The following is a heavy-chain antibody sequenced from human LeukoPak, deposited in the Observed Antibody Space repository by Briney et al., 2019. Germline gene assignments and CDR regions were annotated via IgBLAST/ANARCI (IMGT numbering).Heavy chain of an antibody. CDR1: GGSISSGDYY. D-gene: IGHD3-10*01. V-gene: IGHV4-30-4*01. Sequence: PSQTLSLTCTVSGGSISSGDYYWSWIRQPPGKGLEWIGYIYYSGSTYYNPSLKSRVTISVDTSKNQFSLKLSSVTAADTAVYYCARDGLPYGSGSYYKNPQQRHYYYGMDVWGQGTTVTVSS. J-gene: IGHJ6*02. CDR3: ARDGLPYGSGSYYKNPQQRHYYYGMDV. CDR2: IYYSGST.